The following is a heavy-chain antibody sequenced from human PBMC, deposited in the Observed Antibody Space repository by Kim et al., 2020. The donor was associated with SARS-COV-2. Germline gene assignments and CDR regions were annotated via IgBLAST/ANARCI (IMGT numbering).Heavy chain of an antibody. J-gene: IGHJ4*02. CDR2: ISKTGGRT. Sequence: GGSLRLSCAASGFTLSNYDMSWVRQAPGQGLEWVSAISKTGGRTYYADSVLGRFTISRDNSANTMYLQMNSLRAEDTAIYYCAKGLIIGSAYDYWGQGTLVTVSS. D-gene: IGHD2-15*01. CDR3: AKGLIIGSAYDY. CDR1: GFTLSNYD. V-gene: IGHV3-23*01.